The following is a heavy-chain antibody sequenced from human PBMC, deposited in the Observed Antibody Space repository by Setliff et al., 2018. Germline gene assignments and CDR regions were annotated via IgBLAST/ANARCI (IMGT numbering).Heavy chain of an antibody. CDR3: ARHLWGRNMAESSDYFDY. J-gene: IGHJ4*02. CDR1: GGSMSSGPNY. D-gene: IGHD3-3*02. Sequence: PSETLSLTCTVSGGSMSSGPNYWSWIRQPAGRGLEWVGRVYSSVYSSGITSYNPSLKSRVPISMDTSKNKFSLGLSSVTAADTAVYYCARHLWGRNMAESSDYFDYWGQGSLVTVSS. V-gene: IGHV4-61*02. CDR2: VYSSVYSSGIT.